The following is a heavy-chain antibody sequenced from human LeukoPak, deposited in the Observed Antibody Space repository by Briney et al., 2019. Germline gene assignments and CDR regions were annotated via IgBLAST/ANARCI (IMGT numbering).Heavy chain of an antibody. CDR3: ARLLSTVGDAFDI. V-gene: IGHV3-23*01. Sequence: GGSLRLSCAASGFTFSNYAMSWVRQAPGKGLEWVSAISGSGGSTYYADSVKGRFTISRDNSKNTLYLQMNTLRAEDTAVYYCARLLSTVGDAFDIWGQGTMVTVSS. CDR1: GFTFSNYA. J-gene: IGHJ3*02. D-gene: IGHD2/OR15-2a*01. CDR2: ISGSGGST.